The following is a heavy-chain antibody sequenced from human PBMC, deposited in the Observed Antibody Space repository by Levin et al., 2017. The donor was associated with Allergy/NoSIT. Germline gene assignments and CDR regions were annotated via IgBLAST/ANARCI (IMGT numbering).Heavy chain of an antibody. D-gene: IGHD2-2*01. CDR3: AKVPPLHPTEYLPDHFDY. Sequence: GGSLRLSCAASGFTFSSYAMSWVRQAPGKGLEWVSAISGSGGSTYYADSVKGRFTISRDNSKNTLYLQMNSLRAEDTAVYYCAKVPPLHPTEYLPDHFDYWGQGTLVTVSS. V-gene: IGHV3-23*01. CDR1: GFTFSSYA. CDR2: ISGSGGST. J-gene: IGHJ4*02.